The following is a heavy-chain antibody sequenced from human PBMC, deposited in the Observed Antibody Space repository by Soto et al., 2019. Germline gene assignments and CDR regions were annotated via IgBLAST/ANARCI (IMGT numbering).Heavy chain of an antibody. CDR3: AGGGTWSCYYYYAMDV. CDR2: IYYSGSN. D-gene: IGHD2-21*01. CDR1: GGSISSYY. V-gene: IGHV4-59*08. Sequence: QVQLQESGPGLVKPSETLSLTCTVSGGSISSYYWNWIRQPPGKGLEWIGYIYYSGSNNYTPSLKSRVTRSVDTSKNQSSLERGSVIAADTAVYYCAGGGTWSCYYYYAMDVWGQGTTVTVSS. J-gene: IGHJ6*02.